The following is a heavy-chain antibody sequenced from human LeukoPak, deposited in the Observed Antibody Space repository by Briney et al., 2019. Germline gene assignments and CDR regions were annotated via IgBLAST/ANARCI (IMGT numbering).Heavy chain of an antibody. CDR1: GFTFNDAW. J-gene: IGHJ4*02. CDR3: TTGGVKYDILTGYYPLYYFDS. CDR2: IKSKTDGGTA. V-gene: IGHV3-15*01. D-gene: IGHD3-9*01. Sequence: GGSLRLSCAASGFTFNDAWMSWVRQAPGKGLEWVGRIKSKTDGGTADYAAPVNGRFTISRDDSKNTVYLQMNSLKTEDTAVYYCTTGGVKYDILTGYYPLYYFDSWGRGTLVTVSS.